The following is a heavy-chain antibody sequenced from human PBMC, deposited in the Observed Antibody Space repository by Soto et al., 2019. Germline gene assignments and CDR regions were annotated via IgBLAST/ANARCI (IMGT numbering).Heavy chain of an antibody. Sequence: QVHLVQSGAEVKKPGASLKLSCKTSGYTFTNNAIHWVRQAPGERLEWMGWINVDTGNTKYSQKFRGRISITRDTSANTAYMDLSSLRSEDTAMYYCARSPDSLLYSVFDYWGQGTLVTVSS. V-gene: IGHV1-3*01. CDR2: INVDTGNT. D-gene: IGHD2-8*01. CDR1: GYTFTNNA. CDR3: ARSPDSLLYSVFDY. J-gene: IGHJ4*02.